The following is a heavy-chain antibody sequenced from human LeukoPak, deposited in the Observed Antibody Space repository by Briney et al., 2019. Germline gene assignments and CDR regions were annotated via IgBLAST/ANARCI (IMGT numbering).Heavy chain of an antibody. CDR1: GFTLSNYH. D-gene: IGHD2-2*01. J-gene: IGHJ4*02. V-gene: IGHV3-33*01. Sequence: GGSLRLSCAASGFTLSNYHMHWFRQAPSKGLEWVAVISHDGSNTFYVDSVQGRFIISRDKSKNTLNLQMNSLRAEDSAVYYCARIHGPTRAHYFFDYWGQGTLVTVSS. CDR2: ISHDGSNT. CDR3: ARIHGPTRAHYFFDY.